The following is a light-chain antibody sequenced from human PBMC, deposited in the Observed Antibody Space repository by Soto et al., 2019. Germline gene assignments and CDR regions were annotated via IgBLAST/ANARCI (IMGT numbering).Light chain of an antibody. J-gene: IGLJ2*01. CDR1: DIGSES. CDR2: YDS. V-gene: IGLV3-21*04. CDR3: QVWHSGSDHPVI. Sequence: SYELTQPPSVSVAPGETATIACGGNDIGSESVHWYQQKPGQAPVLAIFYDSDRPSGIPELFSGSNSGNTATLTISRVEAGDEADYYCQVWHSGSDHPVIFGGGTKLTVL.